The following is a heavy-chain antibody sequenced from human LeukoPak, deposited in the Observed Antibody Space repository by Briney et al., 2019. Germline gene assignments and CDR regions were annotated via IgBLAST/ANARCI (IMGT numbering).Heavy chain of an antibody. V-gene: IGHV4-4*02. CDR1: GGSVINTNW. D-gene: IGHD3-3*01. CDR3: AREGGFYRPLDY. Sequence: SETLSLTCGVSGGSVINTNWWTWSRQPPGKGLEWIGEVHLDGRTNYNPSLESRLTMSVDVSENQVSLKLTSVTAADTAVYYCAREGGFYRPLDYSGQGTLVTVSS. CDR2: VHLDGRT. J-gene: IGHJ4*02.